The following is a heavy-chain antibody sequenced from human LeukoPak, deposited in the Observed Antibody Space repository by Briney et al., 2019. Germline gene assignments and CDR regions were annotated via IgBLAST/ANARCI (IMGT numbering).Heavy chain of an antibody. Sequence: PSETQSLTCTVSGGSISSGYYWGWIRQPPGKGLEWIGSIYHSGSTYYNPSLKSRVTISVDTSKNQFSLKLSSVTAADTAVYYCARHAYSSSWYLRYWGQGTLVTVSS. CDR3: ARHAYSSSWYLRY. D-gene: IGHD6-13*01. V-gene: IGHV4-38-2*02. J-gene: IGHJ4*02. CDR2: IYHSGST. CDR1: GGSISSGYY.